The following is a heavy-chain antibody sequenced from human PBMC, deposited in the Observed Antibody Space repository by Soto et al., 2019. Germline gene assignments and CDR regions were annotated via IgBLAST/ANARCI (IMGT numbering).Heavy chain of an antibody. Sequence: SETLSVTCSVSGGSINYNSYYWGWIRQPPGKGLGWVGGIFYTGTTYYSPSLKDRVTISVDTSKNSFSLNLASVTAADTAVYFCARLVVVAPVTNAWGQGTLVTVSS. CDR1: GGSINYNSYY. CDR3: ARLVVVAPVTNA. D-gene: IGHD2-15*01. V-gene: IGHV4-39*02. J-gene: IGHJ5*02. CDR2: IFYTGTT.